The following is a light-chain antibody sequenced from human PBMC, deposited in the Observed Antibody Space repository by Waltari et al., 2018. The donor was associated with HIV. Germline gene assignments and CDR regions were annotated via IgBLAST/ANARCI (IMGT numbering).Light chain of an antibody. CDR3: SAWDDSLSGRV. CDR2: RNS. V-gene: IGLV1-47*01. CDR1: SSNIGTTY. J-gene: IGLJ3*02. Sequence: QSVLTQPPSASGTPGQRVTISCSGSSSNIGTTYIYWYQQLPGPSPKLLIYRNSQRPSGVPDRFSGSKSGTSASRAISDLRSEDEADYYCSAWDDSLSGRVFGGGTKLTVL.